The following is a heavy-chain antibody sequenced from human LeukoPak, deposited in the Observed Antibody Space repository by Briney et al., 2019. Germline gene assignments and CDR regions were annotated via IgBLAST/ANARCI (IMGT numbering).Heavy chain of an antibody. Sequence: GASVKVSCKASGYTFTGYYMHWVRQAPGQGLEWMGWINPNSGGTNYAQKFQGRVTMTRDTSISTAYMELSRLRSDDTAVYYCARNLEWLSPSYYYYYMDVWGKGTTVTVSS. V-gene: IGHV1-2*02. D-gene: IGHD3-3*01. CDR3: ARNLEWLSPSYYYYYMDV. CDR1: GYTFTGYY. J-gene: IGHJ6*03. CDR2: INPNSGGT.